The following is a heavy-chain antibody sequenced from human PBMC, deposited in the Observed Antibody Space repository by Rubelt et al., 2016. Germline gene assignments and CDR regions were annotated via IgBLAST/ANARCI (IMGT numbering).Heavy chain of an antibody. J-gene: IGHJ4*02. CDR2: ISSSSSTI. D-gene: IGHD4-17*01. CDR1: GFTFSNYA. Sequence: EVQLVESGGGVVQPGRSLRLSCAVSGFTFSNYAMHWVRQAPGKGLEWISYISSSSSTIYYADSVKGRFTISRDNAKNSLYLQMNSLRAEDTAVYYCARSGDYCFDYWGQGTLVTVSS. V-gene: IGHV3-48*04. CDR3: ARSGDYCFDY.